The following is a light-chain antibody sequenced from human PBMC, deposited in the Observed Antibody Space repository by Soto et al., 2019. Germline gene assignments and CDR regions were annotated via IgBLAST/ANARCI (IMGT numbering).Light chain of an antibody. V-gene: IGKV4-1*01. Sequence: DILMTQSPDSLAVSLGERATINCKSSQSVLYNSNNKNYLAWYQQKPGQPPKLLIYLASTRESGVPDRFSGSGSGTEFTLTISSLQAEDVAVYYCQQYYNTPLFTFGPGTKVEIK. CDR1: QSVLYNSNNKNY. CDR2: LAS. J-gene: IGKJ3*01. CDR3: QQYYNTPLFT.